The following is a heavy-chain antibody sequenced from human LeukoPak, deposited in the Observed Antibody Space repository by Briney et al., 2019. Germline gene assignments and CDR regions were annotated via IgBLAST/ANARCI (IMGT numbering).Heavy chain of an antibody. CDR1: GFTFSNYA. CDR3: AKAPVTTCRGAFCYPFDY. D-gene: IGHD2-15*01. CDR2: ISDTGNT. V-gene: IGHV3-23*01. J-gene: IGHJ4*02. Sequence: PGGSLRLSCAASGFTFSNYAMHWVRQAPGKGLEWVSAISDTGNTYHADSVKGRFTISRDSSKNTLFLQMNRLRPEDAAVYYCAKAPVTTCRGAFCYPFDYWGLGTLVTVSS.